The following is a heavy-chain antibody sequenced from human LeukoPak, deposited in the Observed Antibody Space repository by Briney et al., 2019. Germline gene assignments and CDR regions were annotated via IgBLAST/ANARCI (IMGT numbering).Heavy chain of an antibody. CDR2: VSFDGDNK. J-gene: IGHJ4*02. V-gene: IGHV3-30-3*01. CDR1: GFTFSSYA. CDR3: ARDWTLNY. Sequence: PGMSLRLSCAASGFTFSSYAMHWVRQAPGKGLEWVAVVSFDGDNKYYADSVKDRFTISRDNSQNTLYLQLNSLRAEDTAVYYCARDWTLNYWGQGTLVTVSS. D-gene: IGHD3/OR15-3a*01.